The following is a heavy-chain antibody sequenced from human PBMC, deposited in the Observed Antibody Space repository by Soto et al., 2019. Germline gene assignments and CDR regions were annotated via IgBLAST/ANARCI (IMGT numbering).Heavy chain of an antibody. V-gene: IGHV4-39*01. CDR1: GDSIITNSYY. CDR2: VFYRGTT. Sequence: SETLSLTCTVSGDSIITNSYYWAWIRQPPGKGLEWIGSVFYRGTTYYNPSLKSRVTLSVDTSKNQFSLTLTSVTAPDTAVYYCARHSGAPSSSPYYFDSWGQGTLVTVSS. D-gene: IGHD3-10*01. CDR3: ARHSGAPSSSPYYFDS. J-gene: IGHJ4*02.